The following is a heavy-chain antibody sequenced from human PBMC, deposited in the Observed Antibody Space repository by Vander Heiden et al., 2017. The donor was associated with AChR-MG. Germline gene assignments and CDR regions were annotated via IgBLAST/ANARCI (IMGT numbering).Heavy chain of an antibody. J-gene: IGHJ4*02. CDR1: GGSIRSSSYY. V-gene: IGHV4-39*01. CDR2: LYYSGST. D-gene: IGHD3-22*01. CDR3: GRLVAYDNSGYSLVGGRFFDY. Sequence: QLQLQESGPGLVQPSETLSLTCTVSGGSIRSSSYYWGWIRQPPGKGLEWIGSLYYSGSTYYNPSLKSRVTISVDTSRNQFSLSLSSVTAADTAVYYCGRLVAYDNSGYSLVGGRFFDYWGQGILVTISS.